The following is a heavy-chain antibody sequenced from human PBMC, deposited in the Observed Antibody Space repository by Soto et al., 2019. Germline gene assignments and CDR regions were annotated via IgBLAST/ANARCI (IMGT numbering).Heavy chain of an antibody. CDR1: GATVSRGDYF. D-gene: IGHD3-3*01. V-gene: IGHV4-61*08. Sequence: SETLSLTCTVSGATVSRGDYFWTWIRQPPGQGLEWLGDINHVGITNYNPSLKSRVSIPVDTSKSQFSLKLSSVTAADTAVYYCARAHDFWGGRQQPIDSRGQGTLVTVSS. CDR2: INHVGIT. CDR3: ARAHDFWGGRQQPIDS. J-gene: IGHJ4*02.